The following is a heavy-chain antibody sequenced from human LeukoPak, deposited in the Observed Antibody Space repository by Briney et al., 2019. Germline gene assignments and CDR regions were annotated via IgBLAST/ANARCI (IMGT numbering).Heavy chain of an antibody. J-gene: IGHJ4*02. Sequence: GGPLRLSCAASGFTFSSYSMNWVRQAPGKGLEWVSYISSSSSTIYYADSVKGRFTISRDNAKNSLYLQMNSLRAEDTAVYYCARVAAAAGYWGQGTLVTVSS. CDR1: GFTFSSYS. D-gene: IGHD6-13*01. CDR3: ARVAAAAGY. V-gene: IGHV3-48*01. CDR2: ISSSSSTI.